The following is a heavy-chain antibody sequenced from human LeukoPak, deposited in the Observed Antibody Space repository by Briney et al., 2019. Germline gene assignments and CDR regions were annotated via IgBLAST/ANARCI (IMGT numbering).Heavy chain of an antibody. CDR1: GGSFSGNY. Sequence: SETLSLTCAAYGGSFSGNYWSWVRQPPGKGLEWIGEINYRGSTNYNPSLKSRVTISVDTSKNQFSLKVNSVTAADTAVYYCARLRGYFDYWGQGTLVTVSS. CDR2: INYRGST. V-gene: IGHV4-34*01. J-gene: IGHJ4*02. CDR3: ARLRGYFDY.